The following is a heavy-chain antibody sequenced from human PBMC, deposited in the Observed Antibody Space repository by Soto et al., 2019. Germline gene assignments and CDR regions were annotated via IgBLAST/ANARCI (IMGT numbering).Heavy chain of an antibody. V-gene: IGHV2-5*01. D-gene: IGHD3-22*01. CDR1: GFSLSTSGVG. J-gene: IGHJ4*02. CDR3: AHSRPRDSSGYYYAFDY. CDR2: IYWNDDK. Sequence: QITLKESGPTLVKPTQTLTLTCTFSGFSLSTSGVGVGWIRQPPGKALEWLALIYWNDDKRYSPSLKRRLTITKDTSKNQVVLTMTNMDPVDTATYYCAHSRPRDSSGYYYAFDYWGQGTLVTVSS.